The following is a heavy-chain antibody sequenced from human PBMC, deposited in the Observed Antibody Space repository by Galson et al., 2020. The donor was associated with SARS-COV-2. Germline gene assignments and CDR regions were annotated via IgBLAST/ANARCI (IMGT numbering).Heavy chain of an antibody. CDR1: GYTFTTYW. V-gene: IGHV5-51*01. Sequence: GESLKISCKASGYTFTTYWIGWVRQMPGKGLDWMGIIYPGDSDTVYSPSFEGQVTISADKSITTAYLQWSSLKASDTAIYYCARAIVAAGPGGYYNHYHGMDGWGQGTTVIVSS. CDR3: ARAIVAAGPGGYYNHYHGMDG. CDR2: IYPGDSDT. D-gene: IGHD1-26*01. J-gene: IGHJ6*02.